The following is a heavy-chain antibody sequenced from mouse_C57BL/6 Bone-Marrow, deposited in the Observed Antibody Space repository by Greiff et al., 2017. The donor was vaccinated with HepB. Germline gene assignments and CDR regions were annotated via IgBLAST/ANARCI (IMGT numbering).Heavy chain of an antibody. J-gene: IGHJ1*03. CDR1: GYSFTGYY. CDR3: ARNPYYYGSSHWDFDV. Sequence: VQLQQSGPELVKPGASVKISCKASGYSFTGYYMNWVKQSPEKSLEWIGEINPSTGGTTYNQKFKAKATLTVDKSSSTAYMQLKSLTSEDSAVYYCARNPYYYGSSHWDFDVWGTGTTVTVSS. CDR2: INPSTGGT. D-gene: IGHD1-1*01. V-gene: IGHV1-42*01.